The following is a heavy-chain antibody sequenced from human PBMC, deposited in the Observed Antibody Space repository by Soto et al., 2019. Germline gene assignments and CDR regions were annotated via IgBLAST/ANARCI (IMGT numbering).Heavy chain of an antibody. CDR2: IISGGTRA. CDR3: ARERTSKGGMDI. J-gene: IGHJ6*02. CDR1: GFTFSSDW. V-gene: IGHV3-74*01. Sequence: GGSLRRSCSASGFTFSSDWMNCVRQSPGKGLEWVSRIISGGTRATYADFVKGRFTITRDNAKNTLYLQMHSLTADDTAVYYCARERTSKGGMDIWGQGTTVTVSS.